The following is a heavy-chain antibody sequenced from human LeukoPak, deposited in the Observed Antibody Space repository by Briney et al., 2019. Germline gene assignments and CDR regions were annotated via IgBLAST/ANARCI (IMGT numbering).Heavy chain of an antibody. Sequence: SETLSLTCAVYGGSFSGYYWSWIRQPPGKGLEWIGEINHSGSTNYNPSLKSRVTISVDTSKNQFSLKLSSVTAADTAVYYCARGPGSGWYVRHYFDYWGQGTLVTVSS. J-gene: IGHJ4*02. CDR3: ARGPGSGWYVRHYFDY. CDR1: GGSFSGYY. D-gene: IGHD6-19*01. V-gene: IGHV4-34*01. CDR2: INHSGST.